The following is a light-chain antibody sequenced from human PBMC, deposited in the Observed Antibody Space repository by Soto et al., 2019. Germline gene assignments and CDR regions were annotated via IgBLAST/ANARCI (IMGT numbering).Light chain of an antibody. CDR1: SSDVGGYDY. CDR3: TSYTTTRTYV. CDR2: EVT. V-gene: IGLV2-14*01. Sequence: QSALTQPASVSGSPGQSITISCTGTSSDVGGYDYVSWYQQHPGKAPKFMIYEVTNRPSGVSHRFSGSKSGNTASLTISGLQAEDEADYYCTSYTTTRTYVFGTGTKVTAL. J-gene: IGLJ1*01.